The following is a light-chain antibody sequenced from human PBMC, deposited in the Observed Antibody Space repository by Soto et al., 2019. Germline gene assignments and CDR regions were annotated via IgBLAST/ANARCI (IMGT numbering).Light chain of an antibody. Sequence: QSVLTQPPSTSGTPGQRVTISCSGSSSNIGDNTVNWYQQLPGTAPKLLIYGNNQRPSGVPDRFSGSKSATSASLVISGLQSEDEADYYCAAWDDSLNGPVFGGGTKLTVL. CDR2: GNN. V-gene: IGLV1-44*01. CDR1: SSNIGDNT. J-gene: IGLJ3*02. CDR3: AAWDDSLNGPV.